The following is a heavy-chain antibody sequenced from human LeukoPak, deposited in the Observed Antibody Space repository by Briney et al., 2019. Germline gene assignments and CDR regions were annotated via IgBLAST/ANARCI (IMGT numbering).Heavy chain of an antibody. V-gene: IGHV3-23*01. CDR2: LTGAGGST. CDR3: AKDRVFFSYGSGSSVFDY. Sequence: PGGSLRLSCAASGFTFSSYAMSWVRQAPGRGLEWVSALTGAGGSTYYADSVKGRFTISRDNSKNTLYLQMNSLRAEDTAVYYCAKDRVFFSYGSGSSVFDYWGQGTLVTVSS. CDR1: GFTFSSYA. D-gene: IGHD3-10*01. J-gene: IGHJ4*02.